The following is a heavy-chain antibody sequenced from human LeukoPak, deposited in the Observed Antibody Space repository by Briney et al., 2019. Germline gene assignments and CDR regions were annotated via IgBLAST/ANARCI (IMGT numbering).Heavy chain of an antibody. CDR3: ARLGSYHDF. D-gene: IGHD1-26*01. CDR2: IHTSGES. Sequence: SETLTLTCTVSGAPISNYYWSWIRQTQEKGLEWMGHIHTSGESRYYPSLESRLTMSIDTSRNQLSLKLTSVTAADTAVYFCARLGSYHDFWGQGALVTVSS. J-gene: IGHJ4*02. CDR1: GAPISNYY. V-gene: IGHV4-4*09.